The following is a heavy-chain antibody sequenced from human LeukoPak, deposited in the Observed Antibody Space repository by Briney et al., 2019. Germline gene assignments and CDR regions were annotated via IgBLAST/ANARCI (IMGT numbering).Heavy chain of an antibody. CDR3: ARVGRFGETPGYYFDD. CDR1: GFTFSSYG. Sequence: PGRSLRLSCAASGFTFSSYGMHWVRQAPGKGLEWVSYVSSSSSPIHYADSVKGRFTISRDNAKNSLSLQMNSLRDEDTAVYYCARVGRFGETPGYYFDDWGQGTLVTVSS. J-gene: IGHJ4*02. CDR2: VSSSSSPI. V-gene: IGHV3-48*02. D-gene: IGHD3-10*01.